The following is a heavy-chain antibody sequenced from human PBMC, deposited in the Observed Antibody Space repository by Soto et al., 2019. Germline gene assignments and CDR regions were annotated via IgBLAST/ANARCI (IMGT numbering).Heavy chain of an antibody. CDR1: GGSISSGGYY. CDR3: ARGLRYFDWLSHPNYFDY. J-gene: IGHJ4*02. Sequence: PSETLSLTCTVSGGSISSGGYYWSWIRQHPGKGLEWIGYIYYSGSTYYNPSLKSRVTISVDTSKNQFSLKLSSVTAADTAVYYCARGLRYFDWLSHPNYFDYWGQGTLVTVSS. D-gene: IGHD3-9*01. CDR2: IYYSGST. V-gene: IGHV4-31*03.